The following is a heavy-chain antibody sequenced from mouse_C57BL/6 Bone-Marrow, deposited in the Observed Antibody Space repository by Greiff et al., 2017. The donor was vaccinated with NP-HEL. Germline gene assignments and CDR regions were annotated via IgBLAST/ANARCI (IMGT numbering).Heavy chain of an antibody. CDR2: ISDGGSYT. J-gene: IGHJ3*01. CDR3: ASYYYGSSLPAY. Sequence: EVQVVESGGGLVKPGGSLKLSCAASGFTFSSYAMSWVRQTPEKRLEWVATISDGGSYTYYPDNVKGRFTISRDNAKNNLYLQMSHLKSEDTAMYYCASYYYGSSLPAYWGQGTLVTVSA. V-gene: IGHV5-4*01. D-gene: IGHD1-1*01. CDR1: GFTFSSYA.